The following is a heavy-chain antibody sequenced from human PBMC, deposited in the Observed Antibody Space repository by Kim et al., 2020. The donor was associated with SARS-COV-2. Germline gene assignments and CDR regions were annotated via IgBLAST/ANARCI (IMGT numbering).Heavy chain of an antibody. CDR3: ARAEYSGYDYQIDY. V-gene: IGHV3-7*01. J-gene: IGHJ4*02. Sequence: VDSGKGRFTLYRDNAENSLYLQMNSLRAEDTDVYYCARAEYSGYDYQIDYWGQGTLVTVSS. D-gene: IGHD5-12*01.